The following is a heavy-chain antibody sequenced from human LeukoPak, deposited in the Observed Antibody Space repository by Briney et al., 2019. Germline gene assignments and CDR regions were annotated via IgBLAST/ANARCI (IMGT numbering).Heavy chain of an antibody. CDR1: GGSISSSSYY. CDR2: IYYSGST. CDR3: ARHATIATLHDYVDY. Sequence: SETLSLTCTVSGGSISSSSYYWGWIRQPPGKGLEWIASIYYSGSTPYNPSLKSRVTISVDTSKNQFSLKLSSVTAADTAVYHCARHATIATLHDYVDYWGQGTLVTVSS. J-gene: IGHJ4*02. V-gene: IGHV4-39*01. D-gene: IGHD2-15*01.